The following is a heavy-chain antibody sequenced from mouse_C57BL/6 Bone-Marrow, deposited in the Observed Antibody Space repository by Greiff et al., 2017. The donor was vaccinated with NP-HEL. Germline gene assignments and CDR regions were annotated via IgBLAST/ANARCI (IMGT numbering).Heavy chain of an antibody. CDR1: GFTFSDYY. V-gene: IGHV5-16*01. CDR2: ITYDGSST. CDR3: ARDGGSSSYYAMDY. D-gene: IGHD1-1*01. J-gene: IGHJ4*01. Sequence: EVKLMESEGGLVQPGSSMKLSCTASGFTFSDYYMAWVRQVPEKGLEWVANITYDGSSTYYLDSLKSRFIISRDNAKNILYLQMSSLKSEDTATYYCARDGGSSSYYAMDYWGQGTSVTVSS.